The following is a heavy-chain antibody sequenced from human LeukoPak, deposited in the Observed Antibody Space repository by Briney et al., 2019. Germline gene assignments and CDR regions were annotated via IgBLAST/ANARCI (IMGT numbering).Heavy chain of an antibody. Sequence: SETLSLTCTVSGGSISSSSYYWGWIRQPPGKGLEWIGSIYYSGSTYYNPSLKSRVTISVDTSKNQFSLKLSSVTAADTAVYYCARAFDWLSKGSFDIWGQGTTVTVSS. CDR3: ARAFDWLSKGSFDI. D-gene: IGHD3-9*01. V-gene: IGHV4-39*01. CDR2: IYYSGST. J-gene: IGHJ3*02. CDR1: GGSISSSSYY.